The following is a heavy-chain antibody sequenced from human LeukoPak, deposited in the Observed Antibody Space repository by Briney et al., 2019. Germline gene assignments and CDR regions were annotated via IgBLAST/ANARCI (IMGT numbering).Heavy chain of an antibody. CDR3: AREFKDYFDY. CDR1: GYTFSSYY. CDR2: INPSGGSP. J-gene: IGHJ4*02. Sequence: ASVKVSCKASGYTFSSYYIHWVRQAPEQGLEWMGIINPSGGSPSYAQKLQGRVTMTTDTSTSTAYMELRSLRSDDTAVYYCAREFKDYFDYWGQGTLVTVSS. V-gene: IGHV1-46*01.